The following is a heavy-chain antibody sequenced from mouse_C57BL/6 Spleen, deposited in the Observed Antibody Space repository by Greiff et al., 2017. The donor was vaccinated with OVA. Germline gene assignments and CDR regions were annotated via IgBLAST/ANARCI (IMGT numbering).Heavy chain of an antibody. V-gene: IGHV1-50*01. CDR1: GYTFTSYW. CDR2: IDPSDSYT. D-gene: IGHD1-1*01. CDR3: ARLRHYYGSSYWYFDV. J-gene: IGHJ1*03. Sequence: QQSCKASGYTFTSYWMQWVKQRPGQGLEWIGEIDPSDSYTNYNQKFKGKATLTVDTSSSTAYMQLSSLTSEDSAVYYCARLRHYYGSSYWYFDVWGTGTTVTVSS.